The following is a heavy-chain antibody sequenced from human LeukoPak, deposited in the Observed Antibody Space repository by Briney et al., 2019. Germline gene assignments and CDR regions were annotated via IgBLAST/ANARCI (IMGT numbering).Heavy chain of an antibody. CDR1: GFTFDDYA. CDR2: ISWDGGST. D-gene: IGHD2-15*01. V-gene: IGHV3-43D*03. J-gene: IGHJ6*03. CDR3: AKDRIKYCSGGSCYPMASYYMDV. Sequence: GGSLRLSCAASGFTFDDYAMHWVRQAPGKGLEWVSLISWDGGSTYYAESVKGRFTISRDNSKNSLYLQMNSLRTEDTALYYCAKDRIKYCSGGSCYPMASYYMDVWGKGTTVTVSS.